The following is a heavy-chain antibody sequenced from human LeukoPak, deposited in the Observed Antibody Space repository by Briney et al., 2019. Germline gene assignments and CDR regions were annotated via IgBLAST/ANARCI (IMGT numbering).Heavy chain of an antibody. V-gene: IGHV3-30*18. CDR3: AKDTPTTGYHLDS. J-gene: IGHJ4*02. D-gene: IGHD1-1*01. CDR1: GFTFSSYG. CDR2: ISYDGRNK. Sequence: PGGSLRLSCAASGFTFSSYGMHWVRQAPGKGLEWVAVISYDGRNKNYADSVKGRFTISRDNSENTLYLQINSLRVEDTAVYYCAKDTPTTGYHLDSWGQGTLVTVSS.